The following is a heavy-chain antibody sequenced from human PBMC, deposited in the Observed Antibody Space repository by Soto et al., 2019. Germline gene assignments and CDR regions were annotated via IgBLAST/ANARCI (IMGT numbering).Heavy chain of an antibody. CDR1: GFTFSSYA. V-gene: IGHV3-30-3*01. Sequence: QVQLVESGGGVVQPGRSLRLSCAASGFTFSSYAMHWVRQAPGKGLEWVAVISYDGSNKYYADSVKGRFTISRDNSKNTLYLQMNSLRAEDTAVYYCARENVVPAASNWFDPWGQGTLVTVSS. CDR2: ISYDGSNK. D-gene: IGHD2-2*01. CDR3: ARENVVPAASNWFDP. J-gene: IGHJ5*02.